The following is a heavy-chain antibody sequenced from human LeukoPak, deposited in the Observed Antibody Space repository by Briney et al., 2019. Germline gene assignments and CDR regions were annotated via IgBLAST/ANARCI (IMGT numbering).Heavy chain of an antibody. D-gene: IGHD6-13*01. J-gene: IGHJ3*02. CDR1: GFTFSDYA. CDR3: ARDRREKQQLVPDAFDI. V-gene: IGHV3-64*01. Sequence: GGSLRLSCAASGFTFSDYAMHWVRQAPGKELEYVSAISSNGGSIHYANSVKGRFTISRDNSKNTLYLQMNSLRAEDTAVYYWARDRREKQQLVPDAFDIWGQGTMVTVSS. CDR2: ISSNGGSI.